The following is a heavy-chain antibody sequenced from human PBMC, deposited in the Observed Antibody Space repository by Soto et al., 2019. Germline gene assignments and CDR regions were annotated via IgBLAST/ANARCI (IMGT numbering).Heavy chain of an antibody. V-gene: IGHV3-30-3*01. CDR2: ISYDGSNK. D-gene: IGHD4-17*01. CDR1: GFTFSSYA. J-gene: IGHJ6*02. CDR3: AKTVTTLIYYYYGMDV. Sequence: ESGGGVVQPGRSLRLSCAASGFTFSSYAMHWVRQAPGKGLEWVAVISYDGSNKYYADSVKGRFTISRDNSKNTLYLQMNSLRAEDTAVYYCAKTVTTLIYYYYGMDVWGQGTTVTVSS.